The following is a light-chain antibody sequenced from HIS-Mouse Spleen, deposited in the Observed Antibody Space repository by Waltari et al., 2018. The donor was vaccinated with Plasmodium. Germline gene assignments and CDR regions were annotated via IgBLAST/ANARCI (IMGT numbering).Light chain of an antibody. J-gene: IGLJ3*02. CDR3: CSYAGSSTWV. V-gene: IGLV2-23*01. Sequence: QSALTQPASVSGSPGQSITIPCPGTRSDVGGYNLVSWYQQHPGKPPQLMIYEGSKRPSGVSNRFSGSKSGNTASLTISGLQAEDEADYYCCSYAGSSTWVFGGGTKLTVL. CDR2: EGS. CDR1: RSDVGGYNL.